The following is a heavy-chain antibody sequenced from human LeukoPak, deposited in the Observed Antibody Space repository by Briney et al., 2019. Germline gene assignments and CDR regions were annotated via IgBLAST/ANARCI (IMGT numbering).Heavy chain of an antibody. CDR3: ARRAFHYYYYGMDV. Sequence: ERSLRLSCAASGFTFSSYAMHWVRQAPGKGLEWVAVISYDGSNKYYADSVKGRFTISRDNSKNTLYLQMNSLRAEDTAVYYCARRAFHYYYYGMDVWGQGTTVTVSS. CDR1: GFTFSSYA. D-gene: IGHD3-3*02. V-gene: IGHV3-30-3*01. J-gene: IGHJ6*02. CDR2: ISYDGSNK.